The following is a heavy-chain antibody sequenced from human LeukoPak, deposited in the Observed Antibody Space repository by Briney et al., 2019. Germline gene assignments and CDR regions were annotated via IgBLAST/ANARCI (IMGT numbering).Heavy chain of an antibody. CDR1: GYTFTNYP. J-gene: IGHJ5*02. CDR3: ARGGVGTTFTWFDP. CDR2: VNGGNGDT. Sequence: ASVKVSCKASGYTFTNYPMHWVRQAPGQRLEWMGWVNGGNGDTKYSEEFQGRVTISRDTSARTAYMELSSLRSEDMAVYYCARGGVGTTFTWFDPWGQGTLVTVSS. D-gene: IGHD1-26*01. V-gene: IGHV1-3*03.